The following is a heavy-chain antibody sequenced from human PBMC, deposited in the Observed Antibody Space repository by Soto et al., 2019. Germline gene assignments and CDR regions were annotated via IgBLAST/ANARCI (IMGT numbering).Heavy chain of an antibody. J-gene: IGHJ3*02. CDR3: ARGDYYDSSGYYYVAGNAFDI. Sequence: PSETLSLTCTVSGGSVSSGSYYWSWIRQPPGKGLEWIGYIYYSGSTNYNPSLKSRVTISVDTSKNQFSLKLSSVTAADTAVYYCARGDYYDSSGYYYVAGNAFDIWGQGTMVTVSS. CDR2: IYYSGST. CDR1: GGSVSSGSYY. V-gene: IGHV4-61*01. D-gene: IGHD3-22*01.